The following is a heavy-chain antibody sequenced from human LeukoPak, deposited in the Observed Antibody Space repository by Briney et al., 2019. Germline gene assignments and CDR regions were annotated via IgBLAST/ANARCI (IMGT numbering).Heavy chain of an antibody. CDR2: LNTDGSST. J-gene: IGHJ4*02. CDR3: VKDSRGSGRGGNFDF. CDR1: GFTFSGYW. D-gene: IGHD3-10*01. V-gene: IGHV3-74*01. Sequence: GGSLRPSCAASGFTFSGYWMHWVRQVPGKGLVWVSRLNTDGSSTSYADSVKGRFTISRDNAKNTLYLQMSSLRPEDTAVYYCVKDSRGSGRGGNFDFWGQGTLVTVSS.